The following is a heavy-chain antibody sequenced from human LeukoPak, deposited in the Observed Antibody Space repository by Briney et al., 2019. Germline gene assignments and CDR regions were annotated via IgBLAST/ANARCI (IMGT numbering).Heavy chain of an antibody. CDR1: GYSISSGYY. CDR3: ANHAVTSTWFFDL. V-gene: IGHV4-38-2*01. Sequence: SETLSLTYAVSGYSISSGYYWGWIRQPPGKGLEWIGSIYHSGSTYYNPSLKSRVTISADTSKNQFSLKLSSVTAADTAMYYCANHAVTSTWFFDLWGRGTLVTVSS. CDR2: IYHSGST. D-gene: IGHD4-17*01. J-gene: IGHJ2*01.